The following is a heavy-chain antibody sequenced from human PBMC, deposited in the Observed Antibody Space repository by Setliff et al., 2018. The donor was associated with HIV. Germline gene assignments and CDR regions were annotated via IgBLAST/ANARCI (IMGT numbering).Heavy chain of an antibody. CDR3: ARFGVAYGIDV. J-gene: IGHJ6*02. D-gene: IGHD3-10*01. V-gene: IGHV3-7*01. CDR1: GFTFSTYW. Sequence: GESLKISCAASGFTFSTYWMSWVRQAPGKGLEWVANIKQDGSEEFYVDSVKGRFTISRDNAENSLYLQMNSLRVENTAVYYCARFGVAYGIDVWGQGTTVTVSS. CDR2: IKQDGSEE.